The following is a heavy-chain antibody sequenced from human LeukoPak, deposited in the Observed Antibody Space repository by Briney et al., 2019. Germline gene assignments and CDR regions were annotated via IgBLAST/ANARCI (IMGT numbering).Heavy chain of an antibody. CDR3: ARGVLYCSSTSCYLRFTDYYYYYMDV. D-gene: IGHD2-2*01. J-gene: IGHJ6*03. CDR1: GYTFTSYD. CDR2: MNPNSGNT. Sequence: ASVKVSCKASGYTFTSYDINWVRQATGQGLEWMGWMNPNSGNTGYAQKFQGRVTITRNTSISTAYVELSSLRSEDTAVYYCARGVLYCSSTSCYLRFTDYYYYYMDVWGKGTTATVSS. V-gene: IGHV1-8*03.